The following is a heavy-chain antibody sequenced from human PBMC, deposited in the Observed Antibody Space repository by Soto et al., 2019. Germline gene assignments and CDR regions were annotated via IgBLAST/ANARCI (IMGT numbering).Heavy chain of an antibody. V-gene: IGHV3-30*18. D-gene: IGHD2-21*02. J-gene: IGHJ1*01. CDR1: GFTFSSYG. Sequence: GGSLRLSCAASGFTFSSYGMHWVRQAPGKGLEWVAVISYDGSNKYYADSVKGRFTISRDNSKNTLYLQMNSLRAEDTAVYYCAKEEFFVVVTAIAEYFQHWGHGTLVTVSS. CDR3: AKEEFFVVVTAIAEYFQH. CDR2: ISYDGSNK.